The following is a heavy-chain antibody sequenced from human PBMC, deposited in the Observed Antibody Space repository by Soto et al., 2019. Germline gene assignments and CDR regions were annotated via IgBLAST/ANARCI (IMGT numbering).Heavy chain of an antibody. Sequence: SVKVSCKASGGTFSNFALDWVRQAPGQGLEWMGGIIPIFGTVRHAQNFQGRVTITADESTATAYMELSSLRYEDTAMYYCATGGERDYYDHSGWRWG. CDR3: ATGGERDYYDHSGWR. CDR1: GGTFSNFA. CDR2: IIPIFGTV. D-gene: IGHD3-22*01. J-gene: IGHJ1*01. V-gene: IGHV1-69*13.